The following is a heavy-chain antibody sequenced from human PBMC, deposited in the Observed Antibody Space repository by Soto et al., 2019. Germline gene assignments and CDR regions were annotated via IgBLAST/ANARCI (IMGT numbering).Heavy chain of an antibody. CDR1: GGSISSSSYY. CDR3: ARQGGGTFYYYYMDV. CDR2: IYYSGST. Sequence: QLQLQESGPGLVKPSETLSLTCTVSGGSISSSSYYWGWIRQPPGKGLEWIGSIYYSGSTYYNASLKRRVTISVDTSKNQFSLKLSSVTAADTAVYYCARQGGGTFYYYYMDVWGKGTTVTVSS. V-gene: IGHV4-39*01. J-gene: IGHJ6*03. D-gene: IGHD1-1*01.